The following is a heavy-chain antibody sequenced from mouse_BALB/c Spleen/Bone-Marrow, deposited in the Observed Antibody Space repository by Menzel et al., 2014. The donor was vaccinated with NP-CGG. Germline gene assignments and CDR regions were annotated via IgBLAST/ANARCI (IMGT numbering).Heavy chain of an antibody. CDR1: GYTFTSYW. V-gene: IGHV1-87*01. J-gene: IGHJ4*01. Sequence: VKLVESGAELARPGASAKLSCKASGYTFTSYWMQWVKQRPGQGLEWIGAIYPGDGDTRYTQKFKGKATLTAGKSSSTAYMQLSSLASEDSAVYYCARRDYGIRENYYAMDYWGQGTSVTVSS. CDR2: IYPGDGDT. D-gene: IGHD1-2*01. CDR3: ARRDYGIRENYYAMDY.